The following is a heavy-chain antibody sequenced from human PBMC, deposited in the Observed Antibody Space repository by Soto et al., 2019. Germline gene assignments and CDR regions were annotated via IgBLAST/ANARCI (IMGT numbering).Heavy chain of an antibody. CDR3: ARVPGP. Sequence: SETLSLTCPVSGGSILDSTYYWGWIRQPPGKGLEWIGTIYHSGSTYYNPSLKSRVTISVDRSKNQFSLKLSSVTAADTAVYYCARVPGPWGQGTLVTVSS. J-gene: IGHJ5*02. CDR2: IYHSGST. CDR1: GGSILDSTYY. V-gene: IGHV4-39*07. D-gene: IGHD7-27*01.